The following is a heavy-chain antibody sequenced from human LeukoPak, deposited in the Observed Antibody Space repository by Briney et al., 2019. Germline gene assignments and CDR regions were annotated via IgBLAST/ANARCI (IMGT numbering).Heavy chain of an antibody. D-gene: IGHD2-15*01. Sequence: GGSLRLSCAASGFTFSSYAMSWVCQAPGKGLEWVSAISGSGGSTYYADSVKGRFTISRDNSKNTLYLQMNSLRAEDTAVYYCAKAIVVVVAARYFDYWGQGTLVTVSS. CDR1: GFTFSSYA. CDR3: AKAIVVVVAARYFDY. V-gene: IGHV3-23*01. J-gene: IGHJ4*02. CDR2: ISGSGGST.